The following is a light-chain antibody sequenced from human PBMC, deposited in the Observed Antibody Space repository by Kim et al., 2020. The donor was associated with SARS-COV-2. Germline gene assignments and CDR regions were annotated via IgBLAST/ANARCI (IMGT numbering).Light chain of an antibody. V-gene: IGLV6-57*01. Sequence: VPITCTRNGGSSDSNSVQWFQQRPGSPPAIVMYETNRRPSGVPDRFSGSIDSSSNSASLTISGLKTEDEADYYCQSYYDSEYHWVFGGGTQLTVL. CDR2: ETN. CDR3: QSYYDSEYHWV. CDR1: GGSSDSNS. J-gene: IGLJ2*01.